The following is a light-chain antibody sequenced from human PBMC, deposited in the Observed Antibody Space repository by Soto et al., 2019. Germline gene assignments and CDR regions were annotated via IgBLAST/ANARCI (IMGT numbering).Light chain of an antibody. J-gene: IGKJ1*01. Sequence: EIVMTQSPASLSVSPGERATLSCRASEGVGSPLAWYQQKPGQPPRLLIYGASTRATAIPARFSGSGSGTEFTLTISSLQSEDFAVYYCQQYNIWPWTFGQGTKVDIK. CDR2: GAS. CDR1: EGVGSP. V-gene: IGKV3-15*01. CDR3: QQYNIWPWT.